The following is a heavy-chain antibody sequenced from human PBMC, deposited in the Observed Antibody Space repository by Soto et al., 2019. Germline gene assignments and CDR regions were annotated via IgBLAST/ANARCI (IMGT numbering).Heavy chain of an antibody. CDR2: IYSGGST. Sequence: VQLVETGGGLIQPGGSLRLSCAASGFTVSSNYMSWVRQAPEKGLEWVSVIYSGGSTYYADSVKGRFTISRDNSKNTLYLQMNSLRAEDTAVYYCARLDYGGKVGGYYYYYGMDVWGQGTTVTVSS. D-gene: IGHD4-17*01. CDR3: ARLDYGGKVGGYYYYYGMDV. CDR1: GFTVSSNY. J-gene: IGHJ6*02. V-gene: IGHV3-53*02.